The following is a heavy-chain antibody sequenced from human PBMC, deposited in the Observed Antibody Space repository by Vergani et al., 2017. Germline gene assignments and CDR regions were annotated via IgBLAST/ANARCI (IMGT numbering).Heavy chain of an antibody. V-gene: IGHV4-59*01. CDR2: IYYSGST. CDR1: GGSISSYY. Sequence: QVQLQESGPGLVKPSETLSLTCTVSGGSISSYYWSWIRQPPGKGLEWSGYIYYSGSTNYNPSLKRRVTISVDTSKNQFSLKLSSVTAADTAVYYCARGYGDLDYWGQGTLVTVSS. D-gene: IGHD4-17*01. CDR3: ARGYGDLDY. J-gene: IGHJ4*02.